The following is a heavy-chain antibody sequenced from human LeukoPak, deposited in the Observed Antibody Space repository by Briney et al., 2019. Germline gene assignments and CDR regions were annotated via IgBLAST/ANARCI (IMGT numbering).Heavy chain of an antibody. CDR2: ISYDGSNK. CDR3: AKDRGEGGDY. Sequence: GGSLRLSCAASGFTFSSYGMHWVRQARGRGLECVAVISYDGSNKYYADSVKGRFTISRDNSKNTLYLQMNSLRAEATAVYYCAKDRGEGGDYWGQGTLVTVSS. J-gene: IGHJ4*02. V-gene: IGHV3-30*18. D-gene: IGHD4-17*01. CDR1: GFTFSSYG.